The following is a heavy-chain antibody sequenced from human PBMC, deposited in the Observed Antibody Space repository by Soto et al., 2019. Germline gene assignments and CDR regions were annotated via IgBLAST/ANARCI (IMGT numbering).Heavy chain of an antibody. CDR3: ARAGYMDV. CDR1: GFPFSTYW. CDR2: INGGGSST. Sequence: EVQLVASGGGLIQPGGSLRLSCAASGFPFSTYWMHWVRQAPGKGLVWVSRINGGGSSTSYVDSVKGRFTISGDNAKNTLYLQMNGLRAEDTAVYYCARAGYMDVWGKGTTVTVSS. J-gene: IGHJ6*03. V-gene: IGHV3-74*01.